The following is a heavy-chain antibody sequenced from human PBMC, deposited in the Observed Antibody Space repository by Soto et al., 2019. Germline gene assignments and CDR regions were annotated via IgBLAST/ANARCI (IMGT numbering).Heavy chain of an antibody. CDR3: AKFRDGTTSAKGDYYYYMDV. D-gene: IGHD1-7*01. V-gene: IGHV3-23*01. CDR2: ISGSGGST. J-gene: IGHJ6*03. Sequence: GGSLRLSCAASGFTFSSYAMSWVRQAPGKGLEWVSAISGSGGSTYYADSVKGRFTISRDNSKNTLYLQMNSLRAEDTAVYYCAKFRDGTTSAKGDYYYYMDVWGKGTTVTVSS. CDR1: GFTFSSYA.